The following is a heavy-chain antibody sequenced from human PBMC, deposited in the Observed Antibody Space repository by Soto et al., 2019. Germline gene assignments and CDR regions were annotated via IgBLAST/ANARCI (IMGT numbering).Heavy chain of an antibody. J-gene: IGHJ6*03. CDR3: ARVVSGSYSDYMDV. CDR2: MNPNSGNT. V-gene: IGHV1-8*01. Sequence: ASVKVSCKASGYTFTSYDINWVRQATGQGLEWMGWMNPNSGNTGYAQKFQGRVTMTRDTSISTAYMELSSLRSEDTAVYYCARVVSGSYSDYMDVWGKGTTVTVSS. D-gene: IGHD3-10*01. CDR1: GYTFTSYD.